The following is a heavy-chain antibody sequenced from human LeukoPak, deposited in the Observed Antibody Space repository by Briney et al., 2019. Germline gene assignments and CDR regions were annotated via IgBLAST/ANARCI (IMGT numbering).Heavy chain of an antibody. V-gene: IGHV3-21*01. D-gene: IGHD2-2*01. CDR3: ARDSAAIYAFDI. Sequence: GGSLRLSCAASGFTFSSYSMNWVRQAPGKGLEWVSSISSSSSYIYYADSVKGRFTISRDNAKNPLYLQMNSLRAEDTAVYYCARDSAAIYAFDIWGQGTMVTVSS. CDR2: ISSSSSYI. CDR1: GFTFSSYS. J-gene: IGHJ3*02.